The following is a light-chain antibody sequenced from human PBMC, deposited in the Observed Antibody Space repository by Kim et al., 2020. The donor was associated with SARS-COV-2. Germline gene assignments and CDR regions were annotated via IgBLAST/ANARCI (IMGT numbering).Light chain of an antibody. J-gene: IGKJ3*01. CDR2: LGS. Sequence: PASISWRFSQSLLHSNGYNYLDWYLQKPGPSPQLLIHLGSNRASGVPDRFSGSGSGTDFTLKIIRVEAEDVGVYYCMQALQTPFTFGPGTKVDIK. CDR3: MQALQTPFT. CDR1: QSLLHSNGYNY. V-gene: IGKV2-28*01.